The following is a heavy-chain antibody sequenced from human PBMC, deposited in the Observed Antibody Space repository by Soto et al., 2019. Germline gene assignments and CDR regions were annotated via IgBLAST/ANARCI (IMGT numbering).Heavy chain of an antibody. CDR2: INHSGST. Sequence: PSETLSLTCAVYGGSFSGYYWSWIRQPPGKGLEWIGEINHSGSTNYNPSLKSRVTISVDTSKNQFSLKLSSVTAADTAVYYCARGGYSGYDDKSYYYYYYTDVWGKGTTVTVSS. D-gene: IGHD5-12*01. CDR1: GGSFSGYY. J-gene: IGHJ6*03. V-gene: IGHV4-34*01. CDR3: ARGGYSGYDDKSYYYYYYTDV.